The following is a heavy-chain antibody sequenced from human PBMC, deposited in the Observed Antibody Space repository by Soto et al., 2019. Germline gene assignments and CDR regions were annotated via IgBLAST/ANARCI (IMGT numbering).Heavy chain of an antibody. D-gene: IGHD1-26*01. J-gene: IGHJ6*02. V-gene: IGHV1-18*04. Sequence: ASVKVSCKASGYTFTSYGISWVRQAPGQVLEWMGLISAYNGNTNYAQKLQGRVTINTDTSTSTAYMELRSLRSDDTAVYYCARDRVGATLRYHCYRMDVWGQGSTVTVSS. CDR2: ISAYNGNT. CDR3: ARDRVGATLRYHCYRMDV. CDR1: GYTFTSYG.